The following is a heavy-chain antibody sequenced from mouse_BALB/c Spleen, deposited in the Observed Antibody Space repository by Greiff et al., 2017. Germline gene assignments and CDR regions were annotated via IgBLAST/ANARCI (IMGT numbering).Heavy chain of an antibody. Sequence: EVKLVESGGGLVQPGGSRKLSCAASGFTFSSFGMHWVRQSPEKGLEWVAYISSGSSTIYYADTVKGRFTLSRDNPKNTLFLQMTSLRSEDTAMYYYARRITTVVAPYAMDYWGQGTSVTVSS. J-gene: IGHJ4*01. V-gene: IGHV5-17*02. CDR3: ARRITTVVAPYAMDY. CDR2: ISSGSSTI. D-gene: IGHD1-1*01. CDR1: GFTFSSFG.